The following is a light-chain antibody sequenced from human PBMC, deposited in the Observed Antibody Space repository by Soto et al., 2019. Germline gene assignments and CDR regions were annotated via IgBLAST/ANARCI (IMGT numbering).Light chain of an antibody. V-gene: IGKV2D-29*01. Sequence: EIVLTQTPLSLSVTPGQSASISCKSSQSLLHSDGKTYLYWYLQRPGQPPQLLMYEVSNRFSGVPERFSGSGSGTDFTLEISRVEAEDVGLYSRLQTKQLPLTFGHGTKVEVK. CDR3: LQTKQLPLT. CDR2: EVS. J-gene: IGKJ1*01. CDR1: QSLLHSDGKTY.